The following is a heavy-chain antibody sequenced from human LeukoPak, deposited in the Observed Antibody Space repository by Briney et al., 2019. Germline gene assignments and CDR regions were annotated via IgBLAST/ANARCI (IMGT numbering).Heavy chain of an antibody. CDR2: INPNSGGT. V-gene: IGHV1-2*02. Sequence: ASVKVSCKASGYTFTGYYMHWVRQAPGQGLEWMGWINPNSGGTNYAQKFQGRVTMTRDTSISTAYMELSRLRSDDTAVYYCARDIREYGSSSWFDPWGQGTLVTVSS. CDR1: GYTFTGYY. J-gene: IGHJ5*02. CDR3: ARDIREYGSSSWFDP. D-gene: IGHD6-6*01.